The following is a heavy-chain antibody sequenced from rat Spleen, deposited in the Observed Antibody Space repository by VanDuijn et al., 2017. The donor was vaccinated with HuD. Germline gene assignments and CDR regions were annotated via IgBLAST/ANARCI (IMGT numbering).Heavy chain of an antibody. J-gene: IGHJ2*01. Sequence: EVQLVESGGGLVQPGRSLKVSCAASGFTFSDFGMAWVRQAPTKGLEWVATISYGDSSGHSSTYYRDSVKGRFTISRDNAKSTLSLQMDSLRSEDTATYYCAKDQAYYYDGTYYYPLGYWGQGVMVTVSS. CDR1: GFTFSDFG. D-gene: IGHD1-12*02. CDR2: ISYGDSSGHSST. CDR3: AKDQAYYYDGTYYYPLGY. V-gene: IGHV5-29*01.